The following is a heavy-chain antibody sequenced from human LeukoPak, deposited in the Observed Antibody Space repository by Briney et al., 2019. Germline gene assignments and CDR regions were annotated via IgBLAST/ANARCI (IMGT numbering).Heavy chain of an antibody. J-gene: IGHJ4*02. Sequence: PSETLSLTCSVSGGSIDSDVYYWSWIRQPAGKGLEWIGRIYTSGSTNYNPSLKSRVTISVDTSKNQFSLKLSSVTAADTAVYYCARDLYDILTGYYYFDYWGQGTLVTVSS. D-gene: IGHD3-9*01. V-gene: IGHV4-61*02. CDR3: ARDLYDILTGYYYFDY. CDR2: IYTSGST. CDR1: GGSIDSDVYY.